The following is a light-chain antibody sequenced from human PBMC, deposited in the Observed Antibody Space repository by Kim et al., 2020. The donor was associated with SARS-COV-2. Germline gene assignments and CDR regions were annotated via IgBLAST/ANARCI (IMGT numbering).Light chain of an antibody. CDR1: SSSSGVNS. Sequence: GQRGTIACSGGSSSSGVNSVYWFQQLPGTAPKLLIYGNSQRPSGVPDRFSASESGTSASLAVSGLRSDDEADFYCAAWDDSLSAWVFGGGTQLTVL. CDR3: AAWDDSLSAWV. V-gene: IGLV1-47*01. J-gene: IGLJ3*02. CDR2: GNS.